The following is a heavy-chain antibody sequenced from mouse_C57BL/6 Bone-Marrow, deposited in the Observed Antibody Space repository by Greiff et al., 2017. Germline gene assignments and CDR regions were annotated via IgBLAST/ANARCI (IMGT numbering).Heavy chain of an antibody. Sequence: EVKLMESGGGLVQPKGSLKLSCAASGFSFNTYAMNWVRQAPGKGLEWVARIRSKSNNYATYYADSVKDRFTISRDDSESMLYLQMNNLKTEDTAMYYCLDGYFAYWGQGTLVTVSA. CDR3: LDGYFAY. V-gene: IGHV10-1*01. CDR1: GFSFNTYA. D-gene: IGHD2-3*01. J-gene: IGHJ3*01. CDR2: IRSKSNNYAT.